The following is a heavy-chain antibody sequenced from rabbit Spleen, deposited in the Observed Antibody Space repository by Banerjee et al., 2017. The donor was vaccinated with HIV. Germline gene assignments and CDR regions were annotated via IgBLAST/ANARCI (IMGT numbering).Heavy chain of an antibody. D-gene: IGHD2-1*01. CDR2: IYPITETT. Sequence: QLEESGGRLVQPGGSLTLSCKAFGFTISGYWMNWVRQAPGKGLEWIGIIYPITETTYYANWVNGRFTISSDNAQNTVDLQMNSLTAADTATYFCVRGSGDNWYAGGFWGQGTLVTVS. CDR3: VRGSGDNWYAGGF. J-gene: IGHJ3*01. V-gene: IGHV1S7*01. CDR1: GFTISGYW.